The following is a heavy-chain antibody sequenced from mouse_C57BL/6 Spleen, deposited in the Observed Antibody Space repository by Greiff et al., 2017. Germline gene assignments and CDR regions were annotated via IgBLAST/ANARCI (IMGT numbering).Heavy chain of an antibody. J-gene: IGHJ4*01. D-gene: IGHD2-3*01. Sequence: QVQLQQSGPELVKPGASVKISCKASGYSFTSYYIHWVKQRPGQGLEWIGWIYPGSGNTKYNEKFKGKATLTADTSSSTAYMQLSSLTSEDSAVYYCARRGIYDGYDYAMDYWGQGTSVTVSS. V-gene: IGHV1-66*01. CDR3: ARRGIYDGYDYAMDY. CDR1: GYSFTSYY. CDR2: IYPGSGNT.